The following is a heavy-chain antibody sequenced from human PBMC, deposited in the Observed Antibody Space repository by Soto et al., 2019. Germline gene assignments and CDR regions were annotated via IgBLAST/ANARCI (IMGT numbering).Heavy chain of an antibody. CDR2: ISRDGDAT. J-gene: IGHJ4*02. D-gene: IGHD3-3*01. Sequence: GGSLRLSCAVSGFTFSVYAVIWVRQAPGKELEWVSGISRDGDATYYADSVKGRFTISRDNSKNTLFLQMNSLRVEDTAVYYCARCFSTYGVGPVDYWGQGTLVTVS. CDR3: ARCFSTYGVGPVDY. V-gene: IGHV3-23*01. CDR1: GFTFSVYA.